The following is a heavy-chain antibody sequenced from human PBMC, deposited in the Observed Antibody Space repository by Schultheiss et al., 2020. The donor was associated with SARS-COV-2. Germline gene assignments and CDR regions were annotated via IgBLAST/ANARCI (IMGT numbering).Heavy chain of an antibody. D-gene: IGHD3-16*01. V-gene: IGHV4-59*12. Sequence: SETLSLTCTVSGGSISSYYWSWIRQPPGKGLEWIGYIYYSGSTNYNPSLKSRVTISVDTSKNQFSLKLSSVTAADTAVYYCARGRIMITFGGVTDYWGQGTLVTVSS. CDR2: IYYSGST. CDR1: GGSISSYY. CDR3: ARGRIMITFGGVTDY. J-gene: IGHJ4*02.